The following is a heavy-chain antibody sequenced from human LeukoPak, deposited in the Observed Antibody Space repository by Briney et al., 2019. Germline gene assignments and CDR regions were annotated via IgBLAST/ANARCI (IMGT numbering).Heavy chain of an antibody. D-gene: IGHD6-19*01. Sequence: SETRSLTCAVYGGSFSGYYWSWIRQPPGKGLEWIGSIYHSGSTYYNPSLKSRVTISVDTSKNQFSLKLSSVTAADTAVYYCARDRGSGWYYWGQGTLVTVSS. J-gene: IGHJ4*02. CDR3: ARDRGSGWYY. V-gene: IGHV4-34*01. CDR1: GGSFSGYY. CDR2: IYHSGST.